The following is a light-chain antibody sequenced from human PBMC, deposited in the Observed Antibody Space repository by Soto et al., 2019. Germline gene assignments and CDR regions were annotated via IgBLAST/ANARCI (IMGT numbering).Light chain of an antibody. V-gene: IGKV1-39*01. CDR1: QSISKY. J-gene: IGKJ2*01. Sequence: DIQMTQSPSSLSASVGDRVTITCRASQSISKYLNWYQQKPGQAPKLLIYAASTLQSGGPSRFSGSGSGTDFTLTISSLQPEDFATYYCQQSYSTPPDTFGQGTKLEIK. CDR2: AAS. CDR3: QQSYSTPPDT.